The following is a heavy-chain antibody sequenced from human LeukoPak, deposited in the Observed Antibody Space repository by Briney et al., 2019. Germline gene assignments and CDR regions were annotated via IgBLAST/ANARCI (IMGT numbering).Heavy chain of an antibody. D-gene: IGHD3-22*01. CDR1: GYTFTSYG. V-gene: IGHV1-18*01. CDR2: ISAYNGNT. CDR3: ARGSYYDSSGYPFDP. J-gene: IGHJ5*02. Sequence: GASVKVSCKASGYTFTSYGISWVRQAPGQGLEWMGWISAYNGNTNYAQKLQGRVTMTTDTSTSTAYMELRSLRSEDTAVYYCARGSYYDSSGYPFDPWGQGTLVTVSS.